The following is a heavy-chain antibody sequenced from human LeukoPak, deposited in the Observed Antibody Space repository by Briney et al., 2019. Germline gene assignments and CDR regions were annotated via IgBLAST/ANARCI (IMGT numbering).Heavy chain of an antibody. CDR3: AKYGGDSGVAFDS. D-gene: IGHD2-21*02. V-gene: IGHV3-30*18. J-gene: IGHJ4*02. CDR1: GFSFSSSD. CDR2: ISKSGDNK. Sequence: GGSLRLSCAASGFSFSSSDMHWVRQAPGRGLEWVALISKSGDNKYYADSVRGRFTTSRDNSKSTLDLQMSGLRGEDTAVYYCAKYGGDSGVAFDSWGQGTLVTVSS.